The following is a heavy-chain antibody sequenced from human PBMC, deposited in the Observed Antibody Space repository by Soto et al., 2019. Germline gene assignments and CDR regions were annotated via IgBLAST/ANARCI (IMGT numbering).Heavy chain of an antibody. V-gene: IGHV1-69*01. J-gene: IGHJ4*02. Sequence: QVHMVQSGAEVKRPGSSVRVSCRASGGTFYTYAFTWVRQAPGQGLEWMGGITPMIGTTKNAQKFHGRVTFSSDESASTAYMELSNLRSDDTAFYYCARDVRVMTSGFGFWVQGTLITVSS. CDR2: ITPMIGTT. CDR1: GGTFYTYA. D-gene: IGHD3-3*01. CDR3: ARDVRVMTSGFGF.